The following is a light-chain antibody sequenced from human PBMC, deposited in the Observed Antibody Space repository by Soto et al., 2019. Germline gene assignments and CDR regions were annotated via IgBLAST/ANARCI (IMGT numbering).Light chain of an antibody. CDR1: QSISSW. J-gene: IGKJ1*01. V-gene: IGKV1-5*01. Sequence: DIQMTQSPSTLSASVGDRVTITCRASQSISSWLAWYQQKPGKAPKLLIYDASSLESGVPSRFSGSGSGTEFTLTISSLQPDDFATHYCQQYNNWPWTFGQGTKVDIK. CDR2: DAS. CDR3: QQYNNWPWT.